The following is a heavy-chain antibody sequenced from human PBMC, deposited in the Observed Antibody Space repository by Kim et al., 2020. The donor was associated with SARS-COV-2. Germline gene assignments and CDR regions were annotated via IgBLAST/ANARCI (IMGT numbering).Heavy chain of an antibody. J-gene: IGHJ4*02. CDR2: INHSGST. CDR3: ARGDYYDSSGYYYAY. Sequence: SETLSLTCAVYGGSFSGYYWSWIRQPPGKGLEWIGEINHSGSTNYNPSLKSRVTISVDTSKNQFSLKLSSVTAADTAVYYCARGDYYDSSGYYYAYWGQGTLVTVSS. D-gene: IGHD3-22*01. CDR1: GGSFSGYY. V-gene: IGHV4-34*01.